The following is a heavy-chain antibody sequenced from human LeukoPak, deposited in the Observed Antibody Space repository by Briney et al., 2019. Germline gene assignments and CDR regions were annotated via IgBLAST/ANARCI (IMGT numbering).Heavy chain of an antibody. J-gene: IGHJ1*01. CDR1: GASISSSY. CDR3: ARDQTYYVSSGYYYVTYFHH. CDR2: ISTGGGT. Sequence: AETLSLTCTVSGASISSSYCTWIRQPAGEGLERIGRISTGGGTTYNPSFKSRVTMSVDASKNQFSLNLTSVTAADTAVYYCARDQTYYVSSGYYYVTYFHHWGQGILVTVSS. D-gene: IGHD3-22*01. V-gene: IGHV4-4*07.